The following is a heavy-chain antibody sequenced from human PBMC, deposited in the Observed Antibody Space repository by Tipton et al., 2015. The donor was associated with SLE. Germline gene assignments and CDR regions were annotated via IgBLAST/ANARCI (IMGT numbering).Heavy chain of an antibody. D-gene: IGHD5-12*01. CDR3: AKYFDLVATPLDAFDI. V-gene: IGHV3-15*01. J-gene: IGHJ3*02. CDR1: GFTFSNAW. Sequence: SLRLSCAASGFTFSNAWMSWVRQAPGKGLEWVGRIKSKTDGGTTDYAAPVKGRFTISRDDSKNTLYLQMNSLKTEDTAVYYCAKYFDLVATPLDAFDIWGQGTMVTVSS. CDR2: IKSKTDGGTT.